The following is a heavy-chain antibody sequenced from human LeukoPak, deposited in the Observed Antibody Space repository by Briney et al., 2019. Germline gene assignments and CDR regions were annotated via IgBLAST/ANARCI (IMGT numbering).Heavy chain of an antibody. CDR2: IKQDGSEK. J-gene: IGHJ3*02. V-gene: IGHV3-7*01. CDR3: ARVGIVVVISQDAFDI. CDR1: EFTLSDYY. D-gene: IGHD3-22*01. Sequence: PGGSLRLSCVASEFTLSDYYMSWIRQAPGKGLEWVANIKQDGSEKYYVDSVKGRFTISRDNAKNSLYLQMNSLRAEDTAVYYCARVGIVVVISQDAFDIWGQGTMVTVSS.